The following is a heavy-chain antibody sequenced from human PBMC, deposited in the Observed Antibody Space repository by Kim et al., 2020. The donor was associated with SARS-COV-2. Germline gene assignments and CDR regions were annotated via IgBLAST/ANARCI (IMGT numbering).Heavy chain of an antibody. CDR3: AKDRSGSVAGAVDP. Sequence: GGSLRLSCAASGFNLGTFAMSWVRQAPGKGLEWVSAISKDGEITGYTDSVKGRFTVSRDNSKNTLYLQMNNLRADDTAVYYCAKDRSGSVAGAVDPWGQG. J-gene: IGHJ5*02. D-gene: IGHD6-19*01. CDR2: ISKDGEIT. V-gene: IGHV3-23*01. CDR1: GFNLGTFA.